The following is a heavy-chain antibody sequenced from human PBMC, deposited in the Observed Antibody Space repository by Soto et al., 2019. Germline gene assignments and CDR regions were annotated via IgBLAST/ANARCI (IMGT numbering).Heavy chain of an antibody. CDR2: ISAYNGNT. J-gene: IGHJ4*02. D-gene: IGHD3-9*01. CDR1: GYTFTSYG. CDR3: ARDAVRYFDWLFPLDY. V-gene: IGHV1-18*04. Sequence: ASVKVSCKASGYTFTSYGISWVRQAPGQGLEWMGRISAYNGNTNYAQKLQGRVTMTTDTSTSTAYMELRSLRSDDTAVYYCARDAVRYFDWLFPLDYWGQGTLVTVSS.